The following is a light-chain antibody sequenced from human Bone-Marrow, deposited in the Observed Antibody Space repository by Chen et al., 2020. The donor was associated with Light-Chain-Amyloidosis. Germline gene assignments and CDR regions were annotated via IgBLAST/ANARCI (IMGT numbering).Light chain of an antibody. CDR3: QVWDRSSDRPV. CDR2: DDS. J-gene: IGLJ3*02. CDR1: NIGSTS. V-gene: IGLV3-21*02. Sequence: SYVRPQPSSVSVAPGQTATIACGGNNIGSTSVHWYQQTTGQAPLLVVYDDSYRPSGIPERLSGSNSGHTATLTISRGEAGDEADYYCQVWDRSSDRPVFGGGTKLTVL.